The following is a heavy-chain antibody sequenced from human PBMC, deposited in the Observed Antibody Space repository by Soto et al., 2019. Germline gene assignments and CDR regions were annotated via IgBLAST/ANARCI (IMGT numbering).Heavy chain of an antibody. CDR3: ARDNRYCSSTSCYVGFDY. V-gene: IGHV4-31*03. CDR2: IYYSGST. Sequence: SETLSLTCTVSGGSISSGGYYWSWIRQHPGKGLEWIGYIYYSGSTYYNPSLKSRVTISVDTSKNQFSLKLSSVTAADTAVYYCARDNRYCSSTSCYVGFDYWGQGTLVTVSS. D-gene: IGHD2-2*01. J-gene: IGHJ4*02. CDR1: GGSISSGGYY.